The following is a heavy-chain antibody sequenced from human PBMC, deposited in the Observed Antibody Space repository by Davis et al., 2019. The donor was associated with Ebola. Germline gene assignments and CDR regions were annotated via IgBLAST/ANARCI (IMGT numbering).Heavy chain of an antibody. D-gene: IGHD6-19*01. CDR3: AKDNGYSSGWYLDY. J-gene: IGHJ4*02. V-gene: IGHV3-7*01. Sequence: GGSLRLSCAASGFTFSSYWMSWVRQAPGKGLERVANIKQDGSETYYVDSVKGRFTISRDNAKNSLYLQMNSLRAEDTAVYYCAKDNGYSSGWYLDYWGQGTLVTVSS. CDR1: GFTFSSYW. CDR2: IKQDGSET.